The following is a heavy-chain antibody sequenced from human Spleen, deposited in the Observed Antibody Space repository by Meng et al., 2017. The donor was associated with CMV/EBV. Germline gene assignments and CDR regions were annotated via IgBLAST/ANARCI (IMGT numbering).Heavy chain of an antibody. CDR2: IHNSGST. V-gene: IGHV4-61*01. CDR3: ARAGVVPAVDY. D-gene: IGHD2-2*01. Sequence: SETLSLTCIVSGGSVNSGFYYWSWIRQPPGKGLEWIAYIHNSGSTNYNPSLKSRVTISVDTSKNQFSLKLSSVTAADTAVYYCARAGVVPAVDYWGQGTLVTVSS. J-gene: IGHJ4*02. CDR1: GGSVNSGFYY.